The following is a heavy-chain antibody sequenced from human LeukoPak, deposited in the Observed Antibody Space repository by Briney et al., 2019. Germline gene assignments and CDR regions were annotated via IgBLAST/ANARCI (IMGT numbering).Heavy chain of an antibody. V-gene: IGHV3-7*03. J-gene: IGHJ4*02. D-gene: IGHD5-18*01. CDR3: AKTVGYSYGYAGHYFDY. CDR1: AFIFSGHW. CDR2: IKEDGGER. Sequence: GGSLRLSCEGSAFIFSGHWMNWVRQTPGKGLEWVASIKEDGGERQYVDSVKGRFTISRDNSKNTLYLQMNSLRAEDTAVYYCAKTVGYSYGYAGHYFDYWGQGTLVTVSS.